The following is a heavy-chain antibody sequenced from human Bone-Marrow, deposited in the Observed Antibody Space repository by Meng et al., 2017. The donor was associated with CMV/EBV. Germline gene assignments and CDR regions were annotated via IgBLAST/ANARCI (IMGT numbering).Heavy chain of an antibody. V-gene: IGHV3-48*03. CDR3: ARGFSKDY. CDR2: ISSAGAI. D-gene: IGHD2-2*01. J-gene: IGHJ4*02. Sequence: GESLKISCAASGFTFSSYEMNWVRQAPGKGLEWVSYISSAGAIYYADSVTGRFTISRDNAKNSLYLQVNSLRAEDTAVYYCARGFSKDYWGQGKLVTVSS. CDR1: GFTFSSYE.